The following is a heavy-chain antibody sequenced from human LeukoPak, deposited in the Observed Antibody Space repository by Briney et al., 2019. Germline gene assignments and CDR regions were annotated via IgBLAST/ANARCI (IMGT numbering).Heavy chain of an antibody. Sequence: ASVKVSCKASGHTFTGHYIHWVREAPGQGLEWMGWINPNSGVTNYAQKFQDRVTMTRDTSISTAYMNLGRLTSDDTAVYYCARPTEPLDKGDAFDIWGQGTMVTASS. CDR1: GHTFTGHY. CDR2: INPNSGVT. J-gene: IGHJ3*02. V-gene: IGHV1-2*02. CDR3: ARPTEPLDKGDAFDI.